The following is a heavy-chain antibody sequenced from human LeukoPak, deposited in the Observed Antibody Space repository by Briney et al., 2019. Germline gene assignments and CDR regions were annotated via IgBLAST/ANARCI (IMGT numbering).Heavy chain of an antibody. J-gene: IGHJ4*02. CDR2: ISYDGSNK. CDR3: ARVDVGDPLAPERGVFDY. D-gene: IGHD3-10*01. Sequence: GGSLRLSCAASGFTFSSYAMHWVRQAPGKGLEWVAVISYDGSNKYYADSVKGRFTISRDNSKNTLYLQMNSLRAEDTAVYYCARVDVGDPLAPERGVFDYWGQGTLVTVSS. V-gene: IGHV3-30*04. CDR1: GFTFSSYA.